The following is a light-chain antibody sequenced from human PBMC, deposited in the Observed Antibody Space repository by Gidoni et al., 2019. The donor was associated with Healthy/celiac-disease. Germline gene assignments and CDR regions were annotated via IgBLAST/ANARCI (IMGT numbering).Light chain of an antibody. V-gene: IGKV3-11*01. CDR1: QSVSSY. J-gene: IGKJ5*01. CDR3: QQRSNWGIT. Sequence: EIVLTQSPATLSLSPGERATLSCRASQSVSSYLAWYQQKPGQAPRFSGSGSGTDFTLTISSLEPEDFAVYYCQQRSNWGITFGQGTRLEIK.